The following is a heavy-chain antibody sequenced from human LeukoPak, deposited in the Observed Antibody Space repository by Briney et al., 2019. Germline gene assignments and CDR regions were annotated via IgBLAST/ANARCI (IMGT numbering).Heavy chain of an antibody. Sequence: ASVKVSCKASGGTFSSSEISWVRQAPGQGLEWMGRIIPNLGTAKYAQSFQGRVTITADKSTSTAYMELSSLRSEDTAVYFCARWASIIYDSNWYAPLDYWGQGTLVTVSS. CDR2: IIPNLGTA. V-gene: IGHV1-69*04. CDR3: ARWASIIYDSNWYAPLDY. D-gene: IGHD6-13*01. CDR1: GGTFSSSE. J-gene: IGHJ4*02.